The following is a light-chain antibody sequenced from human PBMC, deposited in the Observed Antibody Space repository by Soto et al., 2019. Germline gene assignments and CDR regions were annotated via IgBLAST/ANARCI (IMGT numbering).Light chain of an antibody. J-gene: IGKJ4*01. CDR2: WAS. CDR1: QSVLYSSNNKNY. CDR3: QQYHSTPLT. V-gene: IGKV4-1*01. Sequence: DIVMTQSPDSLAVSLGERXTINCKSSQSVLYSSNNKNYLAWYQQKSGQPPKLLIYWASTRESGVPDRFSGSGSGTDFTLTISSLQAEDVAVYYCQQYHSTPLTFGGGTKVDIK.